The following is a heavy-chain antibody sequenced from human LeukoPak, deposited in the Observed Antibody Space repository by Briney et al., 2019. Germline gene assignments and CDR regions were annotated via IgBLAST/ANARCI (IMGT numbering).Heavy chain of an antibody. CDR2: ISSSSSYI. Sequence: PGGSLRLSCAASGFTFSSYSMNWVRQAPGKGLEWVSSISSSSSYIYYADSVKGRFTISRDNAKNSLYLQMNSLRAEDTAVCYCARVSAVAGNFDYWGQGTLVTVSS. D-gene: IGHD6-19*01. V-gene: IGHV3-21*01. CDR3: ARVSAVAGNFDY. J-gene: IGHJ4*02. CDR1: GFTFSSYS.